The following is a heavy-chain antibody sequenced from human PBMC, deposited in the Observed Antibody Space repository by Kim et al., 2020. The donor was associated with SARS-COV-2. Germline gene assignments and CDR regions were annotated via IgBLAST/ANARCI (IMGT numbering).Heavy chain of an antibody. V-gene: IGHV4-4*07. CDR1: GDSISSYY. D-gene: IGHD6-19*01. CDR2: IYTSGSP. CDR3: VRDPGHSSGWYGP. Sequence: SETLSLTCAVSGDSISSYYWTWIRQPAGKGLEWIGRIYTSGSPNYNPSLKSRFTMSLDTSKNQFSLKLSSVTAADTAVYYCVRDPGHSSGWYGPWGQGTLVTVS. J-gene: IGHJ5*02.